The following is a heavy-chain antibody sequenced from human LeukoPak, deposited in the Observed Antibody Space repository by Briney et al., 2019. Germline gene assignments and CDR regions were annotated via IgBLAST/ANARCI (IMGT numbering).Heavy chain of an antibody. J-gene: IGHJ4*02. Sequence: ASVKVFCKASGYTFTGYYMHWVRQAPGQGLEWMGWINPNNGVTNYAQKFQGRVTMTRDTSITTAYMELSSLRSGDTAVYYCVRIYYGPDYWGQGTLVTVSS. CDR1: GYTFTGYY. D-gene: IGHD4-17*01. CDR2: INPNNGVT. V-gene: IGHV1-2*02. CDR3: VRIYYGPDY.